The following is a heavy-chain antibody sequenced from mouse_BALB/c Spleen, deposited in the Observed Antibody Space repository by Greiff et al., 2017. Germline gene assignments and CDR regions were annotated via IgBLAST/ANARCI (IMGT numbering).Heavy chain of an antibody. CDR2: INPSTGYT. J-gene: IGHJ2*01. V-gene: IGHV1-7*01. CDR1: GYTFTSYW. D-gene: IGHD3-1*01. CDR3: ARGHPQYYFDY. Sequence: SGAELAKPGASVKMSCKASGYTFTSYWMHWVKQRPGQGLEWIGYINPSTGYTEYNQKFKDKATLTADKSSSTAYMQLSSLTSEDSAVYYCARGHPQYYFDYWGQGTTLTVSS.